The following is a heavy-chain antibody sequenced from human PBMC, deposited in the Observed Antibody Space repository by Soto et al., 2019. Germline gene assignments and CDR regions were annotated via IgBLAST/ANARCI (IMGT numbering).Heavy chain of an antibody. CDR3: AKPPLTFTMVRGMVDY. V-gene: IGHV3-30*18. D-gene: IGHD3-10*01. CDR1: GFTFSSYG. CDR2: ISYDGSNK. Sequence: GGSLRLSCAASGFTFSSYGMHWVRQAPGKGLEWVAVISYDGSNKYYADSVKGRFTISRDNSKNTLYLQMNSLRAEDTAVFYCAKPPLTFTMVRGMVDYWGQGTLVTVSS. J-gene: IGHJ4*02.